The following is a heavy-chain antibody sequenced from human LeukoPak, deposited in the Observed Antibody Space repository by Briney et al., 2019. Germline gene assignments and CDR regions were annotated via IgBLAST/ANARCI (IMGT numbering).Heavy chain of an antibody. CDR2: IYYSGST. V-gene: IGHV4-39*01. D-gene: IGHD3-22*01. CDR1: GGSISSSSYY. Sequence: SETLSLTCTVSGGSISSSSYYWGWIRQPPEKRLEWIASIYYSGSTYYNPSLKSRVTISVDTSKNQFSLKLSSVTAADTAVYYCARVYYYDSSGYSKNYYYYCMDVWGKGTTVTVSS. J-gene: IGHJ6*03. CDR3: ARVYYYDSSGYSKNYYYYCMDV.